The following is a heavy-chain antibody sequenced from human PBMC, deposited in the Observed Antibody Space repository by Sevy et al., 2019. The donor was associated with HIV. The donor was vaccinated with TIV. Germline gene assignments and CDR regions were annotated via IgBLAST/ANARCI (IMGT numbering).Heavy chain of an antibody. V-gene: IGHV1-18*04. J-gene: IGHJ4*01. CDR1: GYKVDMYG. D-gene: IGHD6-19*01. Sequence: ASVKVSCKISGYKVDMYGIAWVRQAPGQGLEWMGWISTYNGNTNYAQNFQGRVTMTTDTSTSVVYMELGDLRPDDTAVYYCARATGVAVDGTGRYFDYWGQGTLVTVSS. CDR2: ISTYNGNT. CDR3: ARATGVAVDGTGRYFDY.